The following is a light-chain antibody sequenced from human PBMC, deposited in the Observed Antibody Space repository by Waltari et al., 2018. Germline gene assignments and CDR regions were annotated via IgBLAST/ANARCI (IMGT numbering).Light chain of an antibody. CDR3: CSYANAKWV. J-gene: IGLJ3*02. CDR1: SRDVGAYAY. CDR2: GVY. Sequence: QSVLTQPRSVSGSPGQSVAISCTGTSRDVGAYAYVSWYQQYPGKAPKVMIYGVYKRPSGVPVRFSGSKSGNTASLTISGLQAEDEADYYRCSYANAKWVFGGGTRLTVL. V-gene: IGLV2-11*01.